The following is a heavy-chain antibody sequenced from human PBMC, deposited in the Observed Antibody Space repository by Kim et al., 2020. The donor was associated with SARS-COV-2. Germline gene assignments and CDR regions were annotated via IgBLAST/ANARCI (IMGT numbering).Heavy chain of an antibody. Sequence: YHPPLQSRVTISEDTSKNQFSLRLTSVTAADTAVYYCARVGDGYNKLDYWGQGTLVTVSS. J-gene: IGHJ4*02. CDR3: ARVGDGYNKLDY. D-gene: IGHD5-12*01. V-gene: IGHV4-59*01.